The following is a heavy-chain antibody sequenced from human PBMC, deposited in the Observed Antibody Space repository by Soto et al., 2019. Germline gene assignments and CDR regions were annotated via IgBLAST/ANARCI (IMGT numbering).Heavy chain of an antibody. J-gene: IGHJ4*02. V-gene: IGHV3-30*18. Sequence: QVQLVESGGGVVQPGGSLRLSCAASGFTFSSYGMQWVRQAPGKGLEWVAVISYDESNKYYADSVKGRFTISRDNSKNTLYLQMSSLRAEDTAVYYCAKGYNWLDYWGQGTLVTVSS. CDR3: AKGYNWLDY. CDR1: GFTFSSYG. D-gene: IGHD1-20*01. CDR2: ISYDESNK.